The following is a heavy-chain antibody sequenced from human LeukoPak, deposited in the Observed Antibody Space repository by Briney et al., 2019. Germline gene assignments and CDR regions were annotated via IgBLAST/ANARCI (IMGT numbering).Heavy chain of an antibody. Sequence: GGSLRLSCAASGFTFSSYGMHWVRQAPGKGLEWVAVISYDGSNKYYADSVKGRFTISRDDSKNTVYLQMNSLRAEDTAVYYCAKDLGQQLGPFDYWGQGTLVTVSS. V-gene: IGHV3-30*18. J-gene: IGHJ4*02. CDR1: GFTFSSYG. CDR3: AKDLGQQLGPFDY. D-gene: IGHD6-13*01. CDR2: ISYDGSNK.